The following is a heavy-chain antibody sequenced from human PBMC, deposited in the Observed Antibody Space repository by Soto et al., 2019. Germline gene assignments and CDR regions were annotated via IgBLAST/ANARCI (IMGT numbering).Heavy chain of an antibody. V-gene: IGHV4-34*01. CDR3: AICRYYDAPDY. CDR2: ISHSGST. D-gene: IGHD3-3*01. Sequence: QVRLQQWGAGLLKPSETLSLTCAAYGGSFSGYYWSWIRQPPGKGLEWIGEISHSGSTHYNPFLKSRVTISVDTSKNQFSLKLSSVAAAETAVYYCAICRYYDAPDYWGQGTLVTGSS. CDR1: GGSFSGYY. J-gene: IGHJ4*02.